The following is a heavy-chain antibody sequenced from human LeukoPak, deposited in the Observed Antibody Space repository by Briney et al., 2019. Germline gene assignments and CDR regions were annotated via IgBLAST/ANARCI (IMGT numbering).Heavy chain of an antibody. Sequence: ASVKVSCKASGYTFTSYDINWVRQATGQGLEWMGWMNPNSGNTGYAQKFQGRVTMTRNTSISTACMELSSLRSEDTAVYYCARGPIAAAGTVWVYWGQGTLVTVSS. J-gene: IGHJ4*02. CDR3: ARGPIAAAGTVWVY. D-gene: IGHD6-13*01. V-gene: IGHV1-8*01. CDR1: GYTFTSYD. CDR2: MNPNSGNT.